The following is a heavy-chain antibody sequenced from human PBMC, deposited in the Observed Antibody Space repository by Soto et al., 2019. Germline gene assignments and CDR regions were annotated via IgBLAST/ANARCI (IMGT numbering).Heavy chain of an antibody. Sequence: GVSLRLSCAASGFTFSSYWMHWVRQAPGKGLVWVSRINSDGSSTSYADSVKGRFTTSRDNAKNTLYLQMNSLRAEDTAVYYCARGYCSGGSCYIYYYYYMDVWGKGTTVTVSS. CDR2: INSDGSST. CDR3: ARGYCSGGSCYIYYYYYMDV. V-gene: IGHV3-74*01. CDR1: GFTFSSYW. J-gene: IGHJ6*03. D-gene: IGHD2-15*01.